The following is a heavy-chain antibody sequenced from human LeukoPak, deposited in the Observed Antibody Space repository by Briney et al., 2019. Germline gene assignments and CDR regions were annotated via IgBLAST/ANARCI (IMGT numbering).Heavy chain of an antibody. Sequence: GESLKISCKGSGYSFTSYWIGWVRQMPGKGLEWMGIIYPGDSDTRYSPSFQGQVTISADKSISTAYLQWSSLKASDTAMYYCARRHSSTSWYYYHYMDVWGKGTTVTVSS. D-gene: IGHD2-2*01. CDR3: ARRHSSTSWYYYHYMDV. CDR2: IYPGDSDT. CDR1: GYSFTSYW. V-gene: IGHV5-51*01. J-gene: IGHJ6*03.